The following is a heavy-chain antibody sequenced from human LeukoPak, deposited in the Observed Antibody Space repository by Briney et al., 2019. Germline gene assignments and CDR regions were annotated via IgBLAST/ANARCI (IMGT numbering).Heavy chain of an antibody. CDR1: GGSISSYY. Sequence: PSETLSLTCTVSGGSISSYYWSWIRQPPGKGLEWIGEINHSGSTNYNPSLKSRVTISVDTSKNQFSLKLSSVTAADTAVYYCARVRGDHYYDSSGYSDSKSNYFDYWGQGTLVTVSS. V-gene: IGHV4-34*01. CDR3: ARVRGDHYYDSSGYSDSKSNYFDY. CDR2: INHSGST. J-gene: IGHJ4*02. D-gene: IGHD3-22*01.